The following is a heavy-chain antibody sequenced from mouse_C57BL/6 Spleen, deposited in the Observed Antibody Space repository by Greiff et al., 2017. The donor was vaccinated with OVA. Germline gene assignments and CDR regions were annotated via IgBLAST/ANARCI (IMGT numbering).Heavy chain of an antibody. CDR1: GYAFSSSW. V-gene: IGHV1-82*01. J-gene: IGHJ1*03. D-gene: IGHD2-3*01. CDR3: ARGGGYYPYWHFDV. CDR2: IYPGDGDT. Sequence: VQRVESGPELVKPGASVKISCKASGYAFSSSWMNWVKQRPGKGLEWIGRIYPGDGDTNYNGKFKGKATLTADKSSSTAYMQLSSLTSEDSAVYFCARGGGYYPYWHFDVWGTGTTVTVSS.